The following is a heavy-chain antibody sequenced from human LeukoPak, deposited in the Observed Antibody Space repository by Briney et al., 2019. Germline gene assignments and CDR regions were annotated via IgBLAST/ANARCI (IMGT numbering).Heavy chain of an antibody. J-gene: IGHJ6*03. D-gene: IGHD5-18*01. Sequence: PSETLSLTCTVSGGSISSFYWGWIRQPPGKGLEWIGSIYYSGSTYYNPSLKSRVTISVDTSKNQFSLKLSSVTAADTAVYYCARVRGYSYGLVDYYYYYMDVWGKGTTVTVSS. V-gene: IGHV4-39*07. CDR2: IYYSGST. CDR1: GGSISSFY. CDR3: ARVRGYSYGLVDYYYYYMDV.